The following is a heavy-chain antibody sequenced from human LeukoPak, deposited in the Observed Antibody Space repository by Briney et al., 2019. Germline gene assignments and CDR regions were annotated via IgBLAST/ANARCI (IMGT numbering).Heavy chain of an antibody. CDR1: GGPFSGYY. J-gene: IGHJ4*02. CDR2: INHSGST. CDR3: ARGGQPLLYYFDY. V-gene: IGHV4-34*01. D-gene: IGHD2-21*02. Sequence: SETLSLTCAVYGGPFSGYYWSWIRQPPGKGLEWIGEINHSGSTNYNPSLKSRVTISVDTSKNQFSLKLSSVTAADTAVYYCARGGQPLLYYFDYWGQGTLVTVSS.